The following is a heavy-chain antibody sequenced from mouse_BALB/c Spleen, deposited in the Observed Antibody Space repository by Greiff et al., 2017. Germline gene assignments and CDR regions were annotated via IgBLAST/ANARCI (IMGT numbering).Heavy chain of an antibody. Sequence: VQLQQSGPGLVAPSQSLSITCTVSGFSLTSYGVHWVRQPPGKGLEWLGVIWAGGSTNYNSALMSRLSISKDNSKSQVFLKMNSLQTDDTAMYYCARDNYGPSYWYFDVWGAGTTVTVSS. CDR3: ARDNYGPSYWYFDV. D-gene: IGHD1-2*01. CDR1: GFSLTSYG. J-gene: IGHJ1*01. V-gene: IGHV2-9*02. CDR2: IWAGGST.